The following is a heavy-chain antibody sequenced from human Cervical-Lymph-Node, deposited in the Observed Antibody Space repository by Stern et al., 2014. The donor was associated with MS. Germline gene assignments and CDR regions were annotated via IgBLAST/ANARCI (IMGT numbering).Heavy chain of an antibody. Sequence: QVTLRESGPTLVKPTQTLTLTCSFSGFSLDTPGVGVGWIRQPPGKALEWLALIYGDDNRHYKPSLKSRLTLTKDTSKNQVVFTMTNMDPVDTATYHCAQVSVEVGGQFEYWGQGTLVTVSS. J-gene: IGHJ4*02. D-gene: IGHD6-19*01. CDR2: IYGDDNR. V-gene: IGHV2-5*02. CDR3: AQVSVEVGGQFEY. CDR1: GFSLDTPGVG.